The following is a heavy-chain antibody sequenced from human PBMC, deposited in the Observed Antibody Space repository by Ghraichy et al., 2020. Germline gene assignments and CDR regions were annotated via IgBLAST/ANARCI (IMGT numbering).Heavy chain of an antibody. J-gene: IGHJ3*02. Sequence: SETLSLTCAVYGGSFSGYYWSWIRQPPGKGLEWIGEINHSGSTNYNPSLKSRVTISVDTSKNQFSLKLSSVTAADTAVYYCARGPYSNYAAFDIWGQGTMVTVSS. CDR2: INHSGST. V-gene: IGHV4-34*01. CDR1: GGSFSGYY. CDR3: ARGPYSNYAAFDI. D-gene: IGHD4-11*01.